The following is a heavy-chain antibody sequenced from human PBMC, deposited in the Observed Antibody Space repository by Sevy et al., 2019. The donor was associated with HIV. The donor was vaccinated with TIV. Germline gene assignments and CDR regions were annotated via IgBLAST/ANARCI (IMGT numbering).Heavy chain of an antibody. CDR1: GFTFAKYS. CDR3: AREGCTQPHDY. CDR2: FSFGCGRI. V-gene: IGHV3-23*01. J-gene: IGHJ4*02. Sequence: GGSLRLSCAASGFTFAKYSMSWLRQAPGKGLEWVSTFSFGCGRINYADSVKGRFTISRDDSKNTLYLQMNSMRAEDTATYFCAREGCTQPHDYWGQGTLVTVSS.